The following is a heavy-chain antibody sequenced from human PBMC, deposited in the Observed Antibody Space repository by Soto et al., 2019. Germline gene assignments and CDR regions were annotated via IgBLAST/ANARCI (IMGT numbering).Heavy chain of an antibody. CDR3: ARLGGYYQALDS. V-gene: IGHV4-4*02. CDR2: IYYAGST. D-gene: IGHD3-22*01. J-gene: IGHJ4*02. CDR1: GASIRSNNW. Sequence: PSETLSLTCAVSGASIRSNNWWSWVRQPPGKGLEWIGYIYYAGSTTYNPSLKSRVTISLDTSKNQFSLKLDSVTAADTAVYYCARLGGYYQALDSWGQGTLVTVSS.